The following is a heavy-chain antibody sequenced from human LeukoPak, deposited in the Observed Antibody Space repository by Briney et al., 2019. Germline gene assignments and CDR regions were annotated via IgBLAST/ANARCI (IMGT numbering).Heavy chain of an antibody. V-gene: IGHV3-13*01. CDR2: IGTTGDT. D-gene: IGHD2-15*01. CDR3: ARDVAGSGTAMDV. Sequence: GGSLRLACAASGFTFRTYYMHWVRHVTGECLEWVATIGTTGDTYYAGSVKGRFTISREDGKNSLFLQMNNLEAGDTAAYFCARDVAGSGTAMDVWGNGTTVTVSS. J-gene: IGHJ6*03. CDR1: GFTFRTYY.